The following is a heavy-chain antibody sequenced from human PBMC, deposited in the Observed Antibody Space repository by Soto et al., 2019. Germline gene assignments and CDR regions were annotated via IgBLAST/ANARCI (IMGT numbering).Heavy chain of an antibody. CDR3: ARDSRGGAARRPTFYY. D-gene: IGHD6-6*01. Sequence: PGGSLRLSXVGSGFTFSSFEMNWVRQTPGKGLEWLSYIGRSGETIYYADSVKGRFTISRDNAKSSLFLQMNGLRDEDTGIYYCARDSRGGAARRPTFYYWGRGTLVTVSS. V-gene: IGHV3-48*03. CDR2: IGRSGETI. CDR1: GFTFSSFE. J-gene: IGHJ4*02.